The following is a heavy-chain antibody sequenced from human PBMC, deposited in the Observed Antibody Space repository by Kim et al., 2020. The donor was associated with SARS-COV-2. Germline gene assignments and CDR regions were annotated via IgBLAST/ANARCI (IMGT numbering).Heavy chain of an antibody. CDR2: ISNDGSNK. J-gene: IGHJ4*02. CDR3: ARDRLYGSGSYIDY. Sequence: GSLRLSCVASGFTFSSYGMYWVRQAPGKGLEWVAVISNDGSNKYYADSVKGRFTISRDNSKNTLYLQMNSLRAEDTAVYYCARDRLYGSGSYIDYWGQGTLVTVSS. V-gene: IGHV3-33*05. D-gene: IGHD3-10*01. CDR1: GFTFSSYG.